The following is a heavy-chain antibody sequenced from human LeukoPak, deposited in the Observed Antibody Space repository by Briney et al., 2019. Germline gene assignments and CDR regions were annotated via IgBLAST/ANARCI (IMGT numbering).Heavy chain of an antibody. V-gene: IGHV5-51*01. CDR1: GYGFFAYW. CDR2: IYPDDSQT. D-gene: IGHD5-18*01. CDR3: ARPATGRYGYRRPFDD. J-gene: IGHJ4*02. Sequence: GESLKISCKGSGYGFFAYWIGWVRQMPGGGLEWMGIIYPDDSQTRYSPSFQGQVTMSVDKSVSTAYQQWSSLKASDTAIYYCARPATGRYGYRRPFDDWGQGTLVTVSS.